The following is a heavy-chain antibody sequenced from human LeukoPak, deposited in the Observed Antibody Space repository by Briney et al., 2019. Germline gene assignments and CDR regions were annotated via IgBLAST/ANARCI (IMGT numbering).Heavy chain of an antibody. Sequence: SETLSLTCTVSGGSINNSYWSWIRQPPGKGLEYIGYIYYSGSTYYNPSLKSRITISVDTSKNQFSLKLSSVTAADTAVYYCARGSWSSSIDYWGQGTLVTVSS. V-gene: IGHV4-30-4*01. CDR3: ARGSWSSSIDY. J-gene: IGHJ4*02. CDR2: IYYSGST. D-gene: IGHD6-6*01. CDR1: GGSINNSY.